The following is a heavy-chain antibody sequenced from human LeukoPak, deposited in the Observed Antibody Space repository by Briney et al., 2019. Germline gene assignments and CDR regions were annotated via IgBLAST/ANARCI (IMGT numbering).Heavy chain of an antibody. CDR2: FGIAGDT. D-gene: IGHD1-26*01. V-gene: IGHV3-13*01. J-gene: IGHJ4*02. Sequence: PGGSLRLSCAAPGFIFTDYDLHWVRHPPGKGLEWVSVFGIAGDTYYADSVTGRFTISRDVAKNSLYLQMNNLRAGDTAVYYCVRTNGGTYYDYWGQGTLVTVSS. CDR3: VRTNGGTYYDY. CDR1: GFIFTDYD.